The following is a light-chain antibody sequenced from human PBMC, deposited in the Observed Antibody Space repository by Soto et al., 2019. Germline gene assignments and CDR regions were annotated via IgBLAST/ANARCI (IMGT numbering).Light chain of an antibody. Sequence: QSVLTQPPSVSGAPGQRVTISCTGSSSNIGAGYDVHWYQQLPGTAPNLLIYGNSNRPSGVPDRFSGSKSDTSASLAITGLQAEDEADYYCQSYDSSLSGSQVFGTGTKVTVL. CDR1: SSNIGAGYD. CDR3: QSYDSSLSGSQV. CDR2: GNS. J-gene: IGLJ1*01. V-gene: IGLV1-40*01.